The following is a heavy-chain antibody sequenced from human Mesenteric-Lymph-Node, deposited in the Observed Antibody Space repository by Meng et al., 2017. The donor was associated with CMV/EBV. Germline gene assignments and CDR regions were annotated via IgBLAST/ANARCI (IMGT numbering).Heavy chain of an antibody. V-gene: IGHV4-34*01. D-gene: IGHD2/OR15-2a*01. Sequence: SETLSPTCAVYGGSFSGYYWSWIRQPPGQGLEWIGEINHSGSTNYNPSLKSRVTISVDTSKNQFSLKLSSVTAADTAVYYCARGFRYYYYGMDVWGQGTTVTVSS. CDR3: ARGFRYYYYGMDV. CDR1: GGSFSGYY. J-gene: IGHJ6*02. CDR2: INHSGST.